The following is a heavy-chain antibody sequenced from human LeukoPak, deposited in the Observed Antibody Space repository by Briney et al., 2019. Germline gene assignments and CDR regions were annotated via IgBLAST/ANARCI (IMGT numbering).Heavy chain of an antibody. J-gene: IGHJ4*02. Sequence: SETLSLTCVVYGGPFGVYYWSWVRQPPGKGLEWIGEINHSGSTNYNPSLKSRVTISVDTSKNHFSLKLSSVTAADTAVYYCAGPGAGDLDYWGQGTLVTVSS. CDR2: INHSGST. CDR3: AGPGAGDLDY. V-gene: IGHV4-34*01. D-gene: IGHD3-10*01. CDR1: GGPFGVYY.